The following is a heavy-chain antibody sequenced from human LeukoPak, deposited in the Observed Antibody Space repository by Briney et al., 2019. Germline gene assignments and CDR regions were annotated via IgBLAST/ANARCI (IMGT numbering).Heavy chain of an antibody. Sequence: PGGSLRLSCASSGFIFSDYAMSWVRQAPGKGLEWVSTIRGSGDITYYVDSVKGRFTISRDNSKDTLYLQMHNLRAEDTAIYYCAKSPQSSSWPFDYWGQGSLVTVSS. J-gene: IGHJ4*02. D-gene: IGHD6-13*01. CDR3: AKSPQSSSWPFDY. CDR2: IRGSGDIT. CDR1: GFIFSDYA. V-gene: IGHV3-23*01.